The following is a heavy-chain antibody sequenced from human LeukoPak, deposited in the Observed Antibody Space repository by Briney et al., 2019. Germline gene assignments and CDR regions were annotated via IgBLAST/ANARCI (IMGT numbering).Heavy chain of an antibody. J-gene: IGHJ4*02. CDR1: GGTFSSYA. CDR3: ARVPTTATTWFDY. Sequence: ASVKVSCKASGGTFSSYAISWVRQAPGQGLEWMGGIIPIFGTANYAQKFQGRVTITTDESTSTAYMELSSLRSEDTAVYYCARVPTTATTWFDYWGQGTLVTVSS. D-gene: IGHD4-17*01. CDR2: IIPIFGTA. V-gene: IGHV1-69*05.